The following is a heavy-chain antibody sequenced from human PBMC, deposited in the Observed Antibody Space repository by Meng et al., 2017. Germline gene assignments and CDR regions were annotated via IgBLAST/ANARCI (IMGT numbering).Heavy chain of an antibody. D-gene: IGHD4-17*01. CDR1: VGSISGGGYY. Sequence: GSVPGLVKPSQTRFPTGTSSVGSISGGGYYCSWIRQHPGKGLEWIGYVYYSGSTYYNPSLKSRVNISVDTSKNQFSLKLSSVTAADTAVYYCAAGDYGKLDYWGQGTLVTVSS. J-gene: IGHJ4*02. CDR3: AAGDYGKLDY. V-gene: IGHV4-31*02. CDR2: VYYSGST.